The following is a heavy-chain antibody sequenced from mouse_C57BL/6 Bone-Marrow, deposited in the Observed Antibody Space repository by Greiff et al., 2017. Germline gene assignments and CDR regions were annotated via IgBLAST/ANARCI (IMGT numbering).Heavy chain of an antibody. CDR3: GRRRGFAY. Sequence: EVMLVESGGDLVKPGGSLKLSCAASGFTFSSYGMSWVRQTPDKRLEWVATISSGGSYTYYPDSVKGRFTISRDNSKNTLYLPMSSLKSEDTAMYYCGRRRGFAYWGQGTPVTVSA. V-gene: IGHV5-6*02. CDR2: ISSGGSYT. J-gene: IGHJ3*01. CDR1: GFTFSSYG.